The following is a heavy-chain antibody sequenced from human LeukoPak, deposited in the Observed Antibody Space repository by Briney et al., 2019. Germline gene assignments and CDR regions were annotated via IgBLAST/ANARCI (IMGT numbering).Heavy chain of an antibody. D-gene: IGHD1-26*01. J-gene: IGHJ3*02. Sequence: GGSLRLSCAASGFTFSSYSMNWVRQAPGKGLEWVSYISSSSSTIYYADSVKGRFTISRDNAKNSLYLQMNSLRAEDTAVYYCARERGATGKNDAFDIWGQGTMVTVS. CDR3: ARERGATGKNDAFDI. CDR2: ISSSSSTI. CDR1: GFTFSSYS. V-gene: IGHV3-48*04.